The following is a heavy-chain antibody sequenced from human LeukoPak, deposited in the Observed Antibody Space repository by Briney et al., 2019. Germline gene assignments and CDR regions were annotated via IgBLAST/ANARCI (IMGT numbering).Heavy chain of an antibody. J-gene: IGHJ4*02. D-gene: IGHD3-9*01. Sequence: GGSLRLSCAASGFTFSSYSMNWVRQAPGKGVEWVSYISSSSSTIYYADSVKGRFTISRDNAKNSLYLQMNSLRAEDTAVYYCARDRVPHVLRYFDSETGIDYWGQGTLVTVSS. CDR3: ARDRVPHVLRYFDSETGIDY. CDR2: ISSSSSTI. CDR1: GFTFSSYS. V-gene: IGHV3-48*01.